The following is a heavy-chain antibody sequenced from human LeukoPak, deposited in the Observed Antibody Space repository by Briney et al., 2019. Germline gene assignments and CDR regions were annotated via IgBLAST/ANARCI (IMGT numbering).Heavy chain of an antibody. D-gene: IGHD2-2*01. J-gene: IGHJ4*02. CDR2: MSSTGDII. CDR1: GFTFSTYE. CDR3: ARDDGGTHTSSLDY. Sequence: HSGGSLRLSCAASGFTFSTYEMHWVRQSPGKGLEWVSYMSSTGDIIYYADSVKGRFTISRDNAKNSLYLQMDSLRAEDTAVYYCARDDGGTHTSSLDYWGQGTLVAVSS. V-gene: IGHV3-48*03.